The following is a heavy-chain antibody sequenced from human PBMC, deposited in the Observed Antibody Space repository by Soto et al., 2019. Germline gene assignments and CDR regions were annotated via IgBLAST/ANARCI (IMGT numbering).Heavy chain of an antibody. V-gene: IGHV3-23*01. D-gene: IGHD3-10*01. CDR1: GLTFGSRA. CDR3: ARGSPESYPGSRIFDF. CDR2: ITDNGGDA. Sequence: GGSLRLSCVASGLTFGSRAMSWVRQAPGEGLQWVATITDNGGDAKYADSVRGRFVISRDNSKKTLYLQMTSLTAEDSAMYFCARGSPESYPGSRIFDFWGRGTLVTVYS. J-gene: IGHJ4*02.